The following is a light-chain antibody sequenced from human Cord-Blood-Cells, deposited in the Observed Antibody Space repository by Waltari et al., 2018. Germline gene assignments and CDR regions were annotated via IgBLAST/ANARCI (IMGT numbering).Light chain of an antibody. CDR1: QSVSSSY. CDR2: GAS. CDR3: QQYGSSPLT. Sequence: EIVFTESPGPLSLSPGESATLSCSASQSVSSSYLAWYQQKPGQAPRLLIYGASSRATGIPDRFSGSGSGTDFTLTISRLEPEDFAVYYCQQYGSSPLTFGGGTKVEIK. V-gene: IGKV3-20*01. J-gene: IGKJ4*01.